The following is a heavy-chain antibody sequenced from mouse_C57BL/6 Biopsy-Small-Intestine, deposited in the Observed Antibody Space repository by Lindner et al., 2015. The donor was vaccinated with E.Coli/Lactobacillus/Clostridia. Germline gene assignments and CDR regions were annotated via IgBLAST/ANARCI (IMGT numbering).Heavy chain of an antibody. D-gene: IGHD1-1*01. CDR1: GFTFSDFG. CDR3: ARGTSGGMDY. Sequence: VXLQESGGGLVKPGGSLKLSCAASGFTFSDFGMHWVRQAPEKGLEWVAYVSSGSSTIYYADTVKGRFTISRDNAKNTLFLQMTSLRSEDTAVYYCARGTSGGMDYWGQGTSVTVSS. CDR2: VSSGSSTI. V-gene: IGHV5-17*01. J-gene: IGHJ4*01.